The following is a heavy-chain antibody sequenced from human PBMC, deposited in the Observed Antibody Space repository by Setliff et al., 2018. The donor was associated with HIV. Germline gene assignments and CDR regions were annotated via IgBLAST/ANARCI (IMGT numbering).Heavy chain of an antibody. J-gene: IGHJ6*04. CDR3: ARGTAYANWSGWTLDV. V-gene: IGHV3-30*04. D-gene: IGHD3-3*01. CDR2: VSYDGSNK. Sequence: PGGSLRLSCAASGFTFSSYAMHWVRQAPGKGLEWVAVVSYDGSNKYYADSVKGRFTISSDNSKNTLYLPMNSLRSEDTAVCYCARGTAYANWSGWTLDVWGNGTTVTVSS. CDR1: GFTFSSYA.